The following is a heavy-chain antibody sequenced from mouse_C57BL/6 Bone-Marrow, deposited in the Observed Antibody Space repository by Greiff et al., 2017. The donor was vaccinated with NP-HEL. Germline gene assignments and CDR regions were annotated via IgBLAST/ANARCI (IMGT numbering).Heavy chain of an antibody. CDR2: IDPSDSYT. D-gene: IGHD1-1*01. J-gene: IGHJ4*01. CDR3: ARGYYGKRALYYYAMDY. Sequence: QVQLQQPGAELVKPGASVKLSCKASGYTFTSYWMQWVKQRPGQGLEWIGEIDPSDSYTNYNQKFKGKATLTVDTSSSTAYMQLSSLTSEDSAVYYCARGYYGKRALYYYAMDYWGQGTSVTVSS. V-gene: IGHV1-50*01. CDR1: GYTFTSYW.